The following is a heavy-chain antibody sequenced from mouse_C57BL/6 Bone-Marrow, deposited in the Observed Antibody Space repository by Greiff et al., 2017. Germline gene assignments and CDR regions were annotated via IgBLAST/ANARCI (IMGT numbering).Heavy chain of an antibody. CDR2: IDPENGDT. J-gene: IGHJ2*01. Sequence: EVQVVESGAELVRPGASVKLSCTASGFNIKDDYMHWVKQRPEQGLEWIGWIDPENGDTEYASKFQGKATITADTSSNTAYLQLSSLTSEDTAVYYCTTGHYYYWGQGTTLTVSS. CDR3: TTGHYYY. V-gene: IGHV14-4*01. D-gene: IGHD1-1*01. CDR1: GFNIKDDY.